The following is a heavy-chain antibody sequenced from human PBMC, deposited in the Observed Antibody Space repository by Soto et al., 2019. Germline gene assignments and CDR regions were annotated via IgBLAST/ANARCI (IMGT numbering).Heavy chain of an antibody. V-gene: IGHV1-2*04. CDR2: INPNSGGT. D-gene: IGHD3-16*01. CDR3: ARGWRFGYYYYGMDV. Sequence: ASVKVSCKASGYTFTGYYMHWVRQAPGQGLEWMGWINPNSGGTNYAQKFQGWVTMTRDTSISTAYMELSRLRSDDTAVYYCARGWRFGYYYYGMDVWGQGTTVTVS. J-gene: IGHJ6*02. CDR1: GYTFTGYY.